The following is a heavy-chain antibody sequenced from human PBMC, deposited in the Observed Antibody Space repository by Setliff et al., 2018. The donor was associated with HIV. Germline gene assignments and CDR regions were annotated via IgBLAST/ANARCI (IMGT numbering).Heavy chain of an antibody. CDR1: GASISNSNSY. J-gene: IGHJ4*02. CDR3: ARALAGGSGWNYFDL. Sequence: SETLSLTCTVYGASISNSNSYWGWIRQPPGKRLEWLGSIYSSGSPSYNPSLSSRLTISVDTSKNHVSLRLSSVTAADTAVYFCARALAGGSGWNYFDLWGPGTLVTVSS. CDR2: IYSSGSP. D-gene: IGHD6-19*01. V-gene: IGHV4-39*02.